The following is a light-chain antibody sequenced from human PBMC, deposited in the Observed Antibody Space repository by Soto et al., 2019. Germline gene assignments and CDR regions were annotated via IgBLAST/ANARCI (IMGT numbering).Light chain of an antibody. CDR3: SSYTSSSMLV. CDR1: SSDVGGYNY. CDR2: EVS. Sequence: QSVLTQPASVSGSPGQSITISCTGTSSDVGGYNYVSWYQQHPGKAPKLMIFEVSNRPSGVSNRFSGSKSGNTASLTISGLQAEDEADYYCSSYTSSSMLVFGGGTKLTV. J-gene: IGLJ3*02. V-gene: IGLV2-14*01.